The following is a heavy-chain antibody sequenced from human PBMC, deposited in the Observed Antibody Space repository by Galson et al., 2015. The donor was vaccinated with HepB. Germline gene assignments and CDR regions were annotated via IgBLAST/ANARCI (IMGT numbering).Heavy chain of an antibody. CDR1: GFTFSGYA. Sequence: SLRLSCAASGFTFSGYAMHWVRQAPGKGLEWVAVISYDGSNKYYADSVKGRFTISRDNSKNTLYLQMNSLRAEDTAVYYCARDRIVGASYYFDYWGQGTLVTVSS. J-gene: IGHJ4*02. V-gene: IGHV3-30-3*01. CDR2: ISYDGSNK. D-gene: IGHD1-26*01. CDR3: ARDRIVGASYYFDY.